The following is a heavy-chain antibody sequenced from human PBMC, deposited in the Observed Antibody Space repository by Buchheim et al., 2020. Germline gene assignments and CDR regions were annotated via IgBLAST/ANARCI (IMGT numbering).Heavy chain of an antibody. CDR3: ASEGPSSPNSYDFWSGYYSHYYYGMDV. CDR2: IKQDGSEK. J-gene: IGHJ6*02. Sequence: EVQLVESGGGLVQPGGSLRLSCAASGFTFSSYWMSWVRQAPGKGLEWVANIKQDGSEKYYVDSVKGRFTISRDNAKNSLYLQMNSLRAEDTAVYYCASEGPSSPNSYDFWSGYYSHYYYGMDVWGQGTT. V-gene: IGHV3-7*01. D-gene: IGHD3-3*01. CDR1: GFTFSSYW.